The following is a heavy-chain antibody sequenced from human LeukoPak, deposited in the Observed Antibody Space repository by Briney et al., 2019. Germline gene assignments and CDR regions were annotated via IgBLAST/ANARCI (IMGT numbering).Heavy chain of an antibody. CDR3: AREGSSGWYGDNEAGSIWFDP. CDR2: INTNTGNP. D-gene: IGHD6-13*01. CDR1: GYTFTSYA. V-gene: IGHV7-4-1*02. J-gene: IGHJ5*02. Sequence: ASVKVSCKASGYTFTSYAMNWVRQAPGQGLEWMGWINTNTGNPTYAQGFTGRFVFSLDTSVSTAYLQISSLKAEDTAVYYCAREGSSGWYGDNEAGSIWFDPWGQGTLVTVSS.